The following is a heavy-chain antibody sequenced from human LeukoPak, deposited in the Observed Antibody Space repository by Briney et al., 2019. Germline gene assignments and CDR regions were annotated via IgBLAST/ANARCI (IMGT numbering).Heavy chain of an antibody. V-gene: IGHV3-15*01. CDR1: GLTFSSYW. D-gene: IGHD6-13*01. J-gene: IGHJ4*02. CDR2: IKSKTDGGAA. CDR3: STTDNIAAAN. Sequence: PGGSLRLSCAASGLTFSSYWMSWVRQAPGKGLEWVGRIKSKTDGGAADYAAPVEGRFTISRDDSKNTLYLQMNSLKTEDTAVYYCSTTDNIAAANWGQGTLVTVSS.